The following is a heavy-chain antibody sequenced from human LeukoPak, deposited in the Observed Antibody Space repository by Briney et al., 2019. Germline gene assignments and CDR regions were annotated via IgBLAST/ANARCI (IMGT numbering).Heavy chain of an antibody. CDR3: ARDMHDSSGYPAYGMDV. J-gene: IGHJ6*02. V-gene: IGHV3-53*04. Sequence: GGSLRLSCAASGFTVSSNYMSWVRQAPGKGLEWVSVIYSGGSTYYADSVKGRFTISRHNSKNTLYLQMNSLRAEDTAVYYCARDMHDSSGYPAYGMDVWGQGTRSPSP. D-gene: IGHD3-22*01. CDR2: IYSGGST. CDR1: GFTVSSNY.